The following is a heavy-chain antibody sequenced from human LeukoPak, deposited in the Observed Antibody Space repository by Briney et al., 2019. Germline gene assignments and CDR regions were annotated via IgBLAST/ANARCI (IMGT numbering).Heavy chain of an antibody. J-gene: IGHJ6*03. CDR3: ARLGSYCSSTSCYTRKGYYYYYMDV. CDR1: GGTFSSYA. CDR2: IIPIFGTA. V-gene: IGHV1-69*13. D-gene: IGHD2-2*02. Sequence: GASVKVSCKASGGTFSSYAISWVRQAPGRGLEWMGGIIPIFGTANYAQKFQGRVTITADESTSTAYMELSSLRSEDTAVYYCARLGSYCSSTSCYTRKGYYYYYMDVWGKGTTVTVSS.